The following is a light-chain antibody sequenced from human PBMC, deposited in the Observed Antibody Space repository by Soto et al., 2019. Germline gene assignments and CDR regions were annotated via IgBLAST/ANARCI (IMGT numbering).Light chain of an antibody. V-gene: IGLV1-47*01. Sequence: QSVLIQPPSASGTPGQRVTISCSGSNSNIGNNNVYWYQQLPGTAPKLLIYKNNQRPSGVPDRFSGSRSGTSASLAISGLRSDDESDYYCAAWDDSLSGRIFGGGTKVTVL. CDR3: AAWDDSLSGRI. J-gene: IGLJ2*01. CDR1: NSNIGNNN. CDR2: KNN.